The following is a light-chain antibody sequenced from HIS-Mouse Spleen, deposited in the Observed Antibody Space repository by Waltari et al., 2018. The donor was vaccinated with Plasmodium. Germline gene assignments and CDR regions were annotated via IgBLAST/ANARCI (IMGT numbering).Light chain of an antibody. J-gene: IGKJ3*01. CDR3: QQYNNWSFT. CDR1: QSVSSK. V-gene: IGKV3-15*01. CDR2: GAS. Sequence: EIVMTQSPATLSVSPGERATLSCRASQSVSSKLAWYQQKPGQAPRLLIYGASTRATGIPARFSGSGSGTEFTFTISSLQSEDFAVYYCQQYNNWSFTFGPGTKVDIK.